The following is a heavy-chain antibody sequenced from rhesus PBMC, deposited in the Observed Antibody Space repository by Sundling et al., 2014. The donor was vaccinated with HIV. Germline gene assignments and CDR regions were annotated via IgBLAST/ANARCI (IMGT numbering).Heavy chain of an antibody. J-gene: IGHJ6*01. CDR2: INPSNDKT. Sequence: QVQLVQSGAEVRKPGTSVRLSCKASGYTFSNYYIHWVRQAPGQGLEWMGWINPSNDKTGYAQKFQGRVTMTRDSSTDTAYMELNSLRSEDTAVYYCARPIGNIWTGYYNSGALDSWGQGVVVTVSS. CDR1: GYTFSNYY. CDR3: ARPIGNIWTGYYNSGALDS. V-gene: IGHV1-200*01. D-gene: IGHD3-3*01.